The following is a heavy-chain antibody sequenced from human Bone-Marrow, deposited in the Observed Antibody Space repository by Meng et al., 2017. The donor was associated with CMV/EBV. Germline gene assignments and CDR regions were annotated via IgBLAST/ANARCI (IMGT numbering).Heavy chain of an antibody. J-gene: IGHJ6*02. Sequence: GGSLRLSCAASGFTFSSYEMNWVRQAPGKGLEWVSYISSSGNTIYYADSVKGRFTISRDNPKNSLYLQMNSLRAEDTAVYYCAKGISSTSCYFSCYYYGMDVWGQGTTVTVSS. CDR1: GFTFSSYE. CDR3: AKGISSTSCYFSCYYYGMDV. CDR2: ISSSGNTI. V-gene: IGHV3-48*03. D-gene: IGHD2-2*01.